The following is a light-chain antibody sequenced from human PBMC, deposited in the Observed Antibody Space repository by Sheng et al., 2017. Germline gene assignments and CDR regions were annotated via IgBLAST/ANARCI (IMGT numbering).Light chain of an antibody. J-gene: IGKJ1*01. CDR1: QTISTW. CDR2: AAS. Sequence: DIQMTQSPSTLSASVGDRVTITCRASQTISTWLAWYQQRPGKAPKLLIYAASTLESGVPSRFSGSGSGAEFTLTISSLQPDDLATYYCQQYVTSSWTFGRGTEGGSQ. V-gene: IGKV1-5*03. CDR3: QQYVTSSWT.